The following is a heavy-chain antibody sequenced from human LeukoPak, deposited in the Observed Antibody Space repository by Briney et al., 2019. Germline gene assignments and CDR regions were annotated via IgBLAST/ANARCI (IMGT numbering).Heavy chain of an antibody. Sequence: GGSLRLSCAASGFTFSSYDMGWVCQAPGKGLEWISYISYSGSAMYADSVKGRFTISRDNAKNSLYLQMNSLRVEDTAVYYCARENSDDALDIWGEGTMVRVSS. CDR2: ISYSGSAM. D-gene: IGHD1-1*01. V-gene: IGHV3-48*03. CDR3: ARENSDDALDI. CDR1: GFTFSSYD. J-gene: IGHJ3*02.